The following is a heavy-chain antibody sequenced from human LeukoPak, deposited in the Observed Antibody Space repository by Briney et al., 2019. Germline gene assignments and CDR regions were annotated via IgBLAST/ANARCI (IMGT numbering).Heavy chain of an antibody. CDR1: GFTVSSNY. CDR3: ARHYYTGSFDY. CDR2: IYYSGST. D-gene: IGHD3-22*01. V-gene: IGHV4-38-2*01. Sequence: NTGGSLRLSCAASGFTVSSNYMSWVRQPPGKGLEWIGSIYYSGSTYYNPSLKSRVTISVDTSKNQFSLKLSSVTAADTAVYYCARHYYTGSFDYWGQGTLVTVSS. J-gene: IGHJ4*02.